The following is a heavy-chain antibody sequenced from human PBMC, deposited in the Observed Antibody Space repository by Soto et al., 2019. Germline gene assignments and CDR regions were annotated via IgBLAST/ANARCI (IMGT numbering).Heavy chain of an antibody. D-gene: IGHD3-22*01. Sequence: QVQLVESGGGVVQPGRSLSLSCAASGFTFSRNGMHWVRQAPDKGLEWVAVISYDGSNKYYGGSVKGRFTISRDNSKKTLYLQMNSLRPEDTAVYYCAKDRPPLNEYYDSRGDYGMDVWGQGTTVTVSS. CDR2: ISYDGSNK. J-gene: IGHJ6*02. CDR1: GFTFSRNG. V-gene: IGHV3-30*18. CDR3: AKDRPPLNEYYDSRGDYGMDV.